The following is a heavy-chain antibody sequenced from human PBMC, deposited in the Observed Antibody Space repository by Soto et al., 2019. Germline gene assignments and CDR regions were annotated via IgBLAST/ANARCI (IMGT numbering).Heavy chain of an antibody. Sequence: PGESLKISCKGSGYSFTSYWISWVRQMPGKGLEWMGRIDPSDSYTNYSPSFQGHVTISADKSISTAYLQWSSLKASDTAMYYCAREVATSFRYYGLDVWGQGATVTVSS. CDR3: AREVATSFRYYGLDV. CDR2: IDPSDSYT. V-gene: IGHV5-10-1*01. D-gene: IGHD2-2*01. CDR1: GYSFTSYW. J-gene: IGHJ6*02.